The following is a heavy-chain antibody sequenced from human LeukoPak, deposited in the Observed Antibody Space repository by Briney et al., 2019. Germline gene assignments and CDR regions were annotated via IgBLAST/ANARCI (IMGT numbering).Heavy chain of an antibody. Sequence: SETLSLTCTVSGGSISSRNYYWGWIRQTPGKGLEWIGSIYSSGSTYYNPSLKSPFTISVDTSKNQFSLKLSSVTAADTAIYYCASHYDILTGLAYFDYWGQGTLVTVSS. V-gene: IGHV4-39*07. J-gene: IGHJ4*02. D-gene: IGHD3-9*01. CDR1: GGSISSRNYY. CDR2: IYSSGST. CDR3: ASHYDILTGLAYFDY.